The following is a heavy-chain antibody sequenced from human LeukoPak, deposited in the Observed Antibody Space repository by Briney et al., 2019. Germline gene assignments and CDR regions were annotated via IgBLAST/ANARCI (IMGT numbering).Heavy chain of an antibody. CDR3: ASTPPAAFYYYYGMDV. J-gene: IGHJ6*02. CDR2: INHSGST. Sequence: SETLSLTCAVYGGSFSGYYWSWIRQPPGKGLEWIGEINHSGSTNYNPSLKSRVTISVDTSKNQFSLKLSSVTAADTAVYYCASTPPAAFYYYYGMDVWGQGTTVTVSS. V-gene: IGHV4-34*01. D-gene: IGHD6-25*01. CDR1: GGSFSGYY.